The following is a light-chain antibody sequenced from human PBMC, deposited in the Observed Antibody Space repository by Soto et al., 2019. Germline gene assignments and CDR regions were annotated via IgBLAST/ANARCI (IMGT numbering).Light chain of an antibody. Sequence: DFQMTQSPSTLSASVGYRVTITCRASQRITNRLAWYQHKPGKAPKVLIYDASNLESGVPSRFSGSGYGTEFILTISSLQPDDFATYYCQHYGGMWTFGQGTKVDI. CDR1: QRITNR. J-gene: IGKJ1*01. V-gene: IGKV1-5*01. CDR3: QHYGGMWT. CDR2: DAS.